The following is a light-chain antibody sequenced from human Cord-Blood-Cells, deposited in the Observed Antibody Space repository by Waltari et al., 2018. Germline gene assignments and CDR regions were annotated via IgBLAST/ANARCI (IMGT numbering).Light chain of an antibody. J-gene: IGKJ3*01. V-gene: IGKV1-27*01. CDR2: AAS. CDR1: QGISTY. Sequence: DIQMTQSPSSLSASVGDRVTITCRASQGISTYLAWYQQKPGKVPKLLIYAASTLQSGVPSRFSGSGSGTAFTLTISSLQPEDVATYYCQKYNSAPPVTFGPGTKVDIK. CDR3: QKYNSAPPVT.